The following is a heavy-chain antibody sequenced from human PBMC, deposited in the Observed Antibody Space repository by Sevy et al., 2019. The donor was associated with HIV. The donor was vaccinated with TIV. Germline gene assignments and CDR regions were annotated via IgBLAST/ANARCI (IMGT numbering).Heavy chain of an antibody. J-gene: IGHJ3*02. D-gene: IGHD7-27*01. V-gene: IGHV3-48*02. Sequence: GGSLRLSCAASGFTFSSYSMNWVRQAPGKGLEWVSYISSSSSTIYYAVSVKGRFTISRDNAKNSLYLQMNSLRDEDTAVYYCARDLDGGNWGHAFDIWGQGTMVTVSS. CDR3: ARDLDGGNWGHAFDI. CDR1: GFTFSSYS. CDR2: ISSSSSTI.